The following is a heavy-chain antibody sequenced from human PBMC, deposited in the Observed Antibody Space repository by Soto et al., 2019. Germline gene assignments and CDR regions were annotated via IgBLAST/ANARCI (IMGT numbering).Heavy chain of an antibody. CDR1: GGSFSGYY. CDR2: INHSGST. CDR3: ARVRRITMVRGPIDY. D-gene: IGHD3-10*01. V-gene: IGHV4-34*01. Sequence: VPLQQWGAGLLKPSETLSLTCAVYGGSFSGYYWSWIRQPPGKGLGWIGEINHSGSTNYNPSLKSRVTISVDTSKNQFSLKLSSVTAADTAVYYCARVRRITMVRGPIDYWGQGTLVTVSS. J-gene: IGHJ4*02.